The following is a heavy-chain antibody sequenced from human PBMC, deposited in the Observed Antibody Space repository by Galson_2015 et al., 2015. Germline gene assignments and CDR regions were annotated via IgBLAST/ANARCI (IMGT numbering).Heavy chain of an antibody. Sequence: SLRLSCAASGFTFDDYAMHWVRQAPGKGLEWVSGISWNSGSIGYADSVKGRFTISRDNAKNSLYLQMNSLRAEDTALYYCAKDYYYDSSGSIGGMDVWGQGTTVTVSS. J-gene: IGHJ6*02. D-gene: IGHD3-22*01. CDR2: ISWNSGSI. CDR1: GFTFDDYA. CDR3: AKDYYYDSSGSIGGMDV. V-gene: IGHV3-9*01.